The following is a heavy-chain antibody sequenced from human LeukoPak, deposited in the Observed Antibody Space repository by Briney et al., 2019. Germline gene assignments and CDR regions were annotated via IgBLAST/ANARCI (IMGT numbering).Heavy chain of an antibody. J-gene: IGHJ4*02. V-gene: IGHV4-34*01. Sequence: SETLSLTCAVYGGSFSGYYWTWIRQPPGKGLEWIGEINHSGSTNYDPSLKSRVTISVDTSKNQFSLKLSSVTAADTAVYYCARGITGTTYWGQGTLVTVSS. CDR2: INHSGST. D-gene: IGHD1-20*01. CDR1: GGSFSGYY. CDR3: ARGITGTTY.